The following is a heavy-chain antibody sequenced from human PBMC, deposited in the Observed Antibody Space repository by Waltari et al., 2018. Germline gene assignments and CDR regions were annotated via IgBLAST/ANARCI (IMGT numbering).Heavy chain of an antibody. CDR2: ISWNSGSI. Sequence: EVQLVESGGGLVQPGRYLRLSCAASGFTFDDYAMHWVRQAPGKGLEWVSGISWNSGSIGYADSVKGRFTISRDNAKNSLYLQMNSLRAEDTALYYCAKDSSSSKRYYYMDVWGKGTTVTVSS. D-gene: IGHD6-6*01. CDR1: GFTFDDYA. J-gene: IGHJ6*03. CDR3: AKDSSSSKRYYYMDV. V-gene: IGHV3-9*01.